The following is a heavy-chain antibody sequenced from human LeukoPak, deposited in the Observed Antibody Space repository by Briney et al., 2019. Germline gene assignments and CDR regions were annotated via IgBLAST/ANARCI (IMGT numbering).Heavy chain of an antibody. CDR1: GFTFSSHW. D-gene: IGHD3-16*01. Sequence: GGSLRLSCAASGFTFSSHWMAWVRQAPGKGLEWVANIKQDGSDKYYLDSMKGRLTISRDNARNSLYLQVNSLRVEDTAVYYCASLNYGQVWGSPHYYFDYWGQGILVTVSS. J-gene: IGHJ4*02. V-gene: IGHV3-7*01. CDR2: IKQDGSDK. CDR3: ASLNYGQVWGSPHYYFDY.